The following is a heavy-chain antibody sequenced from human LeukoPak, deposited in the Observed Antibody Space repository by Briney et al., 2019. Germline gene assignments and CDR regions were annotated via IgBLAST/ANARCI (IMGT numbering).Heavy chain of an antibody. CDR3: AVGAYYY. V-gene: IGHV3-11*01. CDR1: GFTFSDYY. D-gene: IGHD1-26*01. Sequence: GGSLRLSCATSGFTFSDYYMTWIRQAPGKGLEWVAFINNTAGTIYYGDSVKGRFTISRDNAKSSVYLQMNSLRVEDTAVYYCAVGAYYYWGQGTLVTVSS. CDR2: INNTAGTI. J-gene: IGHJ4*02.